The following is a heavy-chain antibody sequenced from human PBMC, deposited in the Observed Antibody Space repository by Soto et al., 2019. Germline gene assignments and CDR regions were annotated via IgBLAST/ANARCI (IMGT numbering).Heavy chain of an antibody. D-gene: IGHD4-17*01. CDR1: GYSXTNYW. CDR2: MYPGDSDT. J-gene: IGHJ6*03. Sequence: PGESLKISCKGSGYSXTNYWIGSLRQMPGKGLEWMGIMYPGDSDTRYSPSFQGQVTMSADKSISTAYLQWSSLKASDTAMYYCARLYGRNYYYYYMDIWGKGTTVTVSS. CDR3: ARLYGRNYYYYYMDI. V-gene: IGHV5-51*01.